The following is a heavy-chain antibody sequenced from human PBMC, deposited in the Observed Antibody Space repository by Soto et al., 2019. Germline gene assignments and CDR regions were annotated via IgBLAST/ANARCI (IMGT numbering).Heavy chain of an antibody. V-gene: IGHV1-2*02. CDR2: INPTSGGT. D-gene: IGHD4-17*01. CDR1: GYTFAAYY. CDR3: ARDPDYGDYWGYFFDS. Sequence: QVQLVQSGAEVKKPGASVKVSRTTSGYTFAAYYIHWIRQAPGQGLEWMGWINPTSGGTVYAQNFQDRVTMTRDTSISTAYMELRRLNSDDTAVYYCARDPDYGDYWGYFFDSWGQGTPVTVSS. J-gene: IGHJ4*02.